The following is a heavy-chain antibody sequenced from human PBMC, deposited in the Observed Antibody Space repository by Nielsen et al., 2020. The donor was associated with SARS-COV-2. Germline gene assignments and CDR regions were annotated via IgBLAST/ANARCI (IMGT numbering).Heavy chain of an antibody. CDR1: GFTFSSYA. J-gene: IGHJ6*02. CDR3: AKTDDSSGYYIRGLFYYGMDV. Sequence: GESLKISCAASGFTFSSYAMSWVRQAPGKGLEWVSAISGSGGSTYYADSVKGRFTISRDNSKNTLYLQMNSLRAEDTAVYYCAKTDDSSGYYIRGLFYYGMDVWGQGTTVTVSS. D-gene: IGHD3-22*01. CDR2: ISGSGGST. V-gene: IGHV3-23*01.